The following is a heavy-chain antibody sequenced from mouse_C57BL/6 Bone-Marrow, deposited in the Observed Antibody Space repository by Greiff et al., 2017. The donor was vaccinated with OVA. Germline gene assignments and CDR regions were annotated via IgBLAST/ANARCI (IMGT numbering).Heavy chain of an antibody. J-gene: IGHJ4*01. Sequence: QVQLQQSGPELVKPGASVKISCKASGYAFSSSWMNWVKQRPGQGLEWIGRLYPGDGDTNYNGKFKGKATLTADKSSSTAYMQLSSLTSEDSAVFCCARRNWAFYAMDYWGQGTSVTVSS. CDR2: LYPGDGDT. CDR3: ARRNWAFYAMDY. CDR1: GYAFSSSW. V-gene: IGHV1-82*01. D-gene: IGHD4-1*01.